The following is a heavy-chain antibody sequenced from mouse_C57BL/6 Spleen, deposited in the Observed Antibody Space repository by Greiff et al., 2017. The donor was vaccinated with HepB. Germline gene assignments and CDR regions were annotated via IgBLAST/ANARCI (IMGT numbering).Heavy chain of an antibody. CDR1: GYTFTSYW. Sequence: QVQLQQPGAELVKPGASVKLSCKASGYTFTSYWMHWVKQRPGRGLEWIGRIDPNSGGTKYNEKFKSKATLTVDKPSSTAYMQLSSLTSEDPAVYYCARYYYGSSYVDYDAMDYWGQGTSVTVSS. V-gene: IGHV1-72*01. J-gene: IGHJ4*01. CDR3: ARYYYGSSYVDYDAMDY. CDR2: IDPNSGGT. D-gene: IGHD1-1*01.